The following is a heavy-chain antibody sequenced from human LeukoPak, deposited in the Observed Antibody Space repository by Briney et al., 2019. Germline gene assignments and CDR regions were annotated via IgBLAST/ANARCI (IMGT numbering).Heavy chain of an antibody. CDR1: GLTVSSNY. D-gene: IGHD4-11*01. CDR3: ARGYYSNYDYYYYMDV. J-gene: IGHJ6*03. Sequence: GGSLRLSRAPSGLTVSSNYMSCVRQAPGKGLEWVSVIYSGGSTYYADSVQGRFTISRDKSKNTLYLQMNSLRAEDTAVYYCARGYYSNYDYYYYMDVWGKGTTVTVSS. V-gene: IGHV3-53*01. CDR2: IYSGGST.